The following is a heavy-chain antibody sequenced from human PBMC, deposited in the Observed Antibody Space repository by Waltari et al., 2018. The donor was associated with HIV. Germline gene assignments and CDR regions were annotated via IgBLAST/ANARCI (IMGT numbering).Heavy chain of an antibody. CDR2: LWADGNKR. J-gene: IGHJ4*02. CDR1: GFTLTDYA. V-gene: IGHV3-33*01. CDR3: ARQGNTGTYFGGHR. Sequence: QVHLVESGGTVVQPGKSLRLSCVTYGFTLTDYAMSWFRQTPGGGLRWVDILWADGNKRFYAPFVMGRFSISRDNTKKTVFLQMRALRADDTGVYFCARQGNTGTYFGGHRWGRGT. D-gene: IGHD3-10*01.